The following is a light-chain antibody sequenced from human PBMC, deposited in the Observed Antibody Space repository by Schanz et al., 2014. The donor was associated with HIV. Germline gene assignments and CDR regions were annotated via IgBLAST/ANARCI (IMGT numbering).Light chain of an antibody. CDR1: NSNIGSNY. CDR3: QSYDSGLSAWV. CDR2: RNN. J-gene: IGLJ3*02. Sequence: QSVLTQPPSASGTPGQRVTISCSGSNSNIGSNYVYWYQQLPGTAPKLLIYRNNQRPSGVPDRFSGSKSGTSASLAITGLQAEDEADYYCQSYDSGLSAWVFGGGTKLTVL. V-gene: IGLV1-47*01.